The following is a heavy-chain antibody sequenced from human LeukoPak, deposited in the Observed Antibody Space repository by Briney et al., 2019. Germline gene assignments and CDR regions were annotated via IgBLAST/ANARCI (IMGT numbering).Heavy chain of an antibody. V-gene: IGHV4-59*13. J-gene: IGHJ4*02. D-gene: IGHD3-10*01. Sequence: PSQTLSLTCTVSGGSISSYYRSWIWHRPPEGLGWIGHINPGRTPTSTPPPKSPVTISVDTSKNQFSLNLSPVTAADTAVYYCAKEWRRFGEAHYFDYGGQGTLVTLSS. CDR2: INPGRTP. CDR3: AKEWRRFGEAHYFDY. CDR1: GGSISSYY.